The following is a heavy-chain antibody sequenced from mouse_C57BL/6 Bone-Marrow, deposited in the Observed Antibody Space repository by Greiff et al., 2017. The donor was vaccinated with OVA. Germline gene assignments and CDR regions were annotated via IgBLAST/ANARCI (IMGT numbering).Heavy chain of an antibody. CDR1: GYTFTSYW. CDR3: ARSGVYYGNFYALDY. D-gene: IGHD2-1*01. Sequence: QVQLQQPGAELVRPGSSVKLSCKASGYTFTSYWMDWVKQRPGQGLEWIGNIYPSDSETHYNQKFKDKATLTVDKSSSTAYMQLSSLTSEDSAVYYGARSGVYYGNFYALDYWGQGTSVTVSS. V-gene: IGHV1-61*01. J-gene: IGHJ4*01. CDR2: IYPSDSET.